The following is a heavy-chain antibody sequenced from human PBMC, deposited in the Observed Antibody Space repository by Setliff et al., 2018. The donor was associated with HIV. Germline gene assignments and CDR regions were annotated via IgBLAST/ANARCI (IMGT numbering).Heavy chain of an antibody. V-gene: IGHV4-34*01. CDR1: GDSFNNYY. J-gene: IGHJ6*03. CDR2: ISHSGST. Sequence: SETLSLTCTVSGDSFNNYYWSWIRQPPGKGLEWIGEISHSGSTNYNPSLKSRVTISVDTSKNQFSLKLSSVPAADTAVYYCARHAPYPPWAYYYYYMDVWGKGTTVTVSS. D-gene: IGHD2-2*01. CDR3: ARHAPYPPWAYYYYYMDV.